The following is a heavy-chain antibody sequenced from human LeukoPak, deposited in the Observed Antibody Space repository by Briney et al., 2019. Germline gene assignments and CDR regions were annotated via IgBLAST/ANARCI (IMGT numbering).Heavy chain of an antibody. CDR2: ISGSGDRT. Sequence: GGSLRLSFAASRFTFSRYGMNWVRQTPGKGLEWVSAISGSGDRTYHADSVRGRFTISRDNSKNMLYLQMNSLRAEDTALYYCAKGHYGSGSYYKPPDYWGQGTLVTVSS. D-gene: IGHD3-10*01. J-gene: IGHJ4*02. CDR1: RFTFSRYG. CDR3: AKGHYGSGSYYKPPDY. V-gene: IGHV3-23*01.